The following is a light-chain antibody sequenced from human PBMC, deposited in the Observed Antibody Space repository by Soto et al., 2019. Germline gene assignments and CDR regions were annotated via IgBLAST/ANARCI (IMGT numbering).Light chain of an antibody. CDR1: QSVSSSY. CDR3: QQYGSSGT. CDR2: GAF. V-gene: IGKV3-20*01. Sequence: EIVLTQSPGTLSLSPGERATLSCRASQSVSSSYLAWYQQKPGQAPRLLIYGAFNRATGIPDRFSGSGSGTDFTLTISRLEPEDFAVYYCQQYGSSGTFGQGTKVDI. J-gene: IGKJ1*01.